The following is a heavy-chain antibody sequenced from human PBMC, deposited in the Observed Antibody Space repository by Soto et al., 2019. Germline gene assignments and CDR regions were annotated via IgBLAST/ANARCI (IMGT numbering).Heavy chain of an antibody. J-gene: IGHJ6*02. CDR3: ARFRTLGQDNGVDV. CDR1: GDAISSSDSY. V-gene: IGHV4-30-4*01. Sequence: QVQLQESGPGLVKPSQTLSLTCSVSGDAISSSDSYWSLIRQAPGKVLEWIGYINASGRTYYKPSLKSRVSISIDTSTYQFSLRLTSVTVADTAVYFWARFRTLGQDNGVDVWGPATTCTFSS. CDR2: INASGRT. D-gene: IGHD2-2*01.